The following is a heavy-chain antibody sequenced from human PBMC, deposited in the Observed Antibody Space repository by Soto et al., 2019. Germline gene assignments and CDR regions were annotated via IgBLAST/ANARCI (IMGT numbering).Heavy chain of an antibody. CDR1: GYTFTNYG. V-gene: IGHV1-3*01. CDR2: INAGDGNT. J-gene: IGHJ4*02. D-gene: IGHD6-19*01. CDR3: VRDGAVAGNINFDF. Sequence: PVASVKVSCKASGYTFTNYGVHWVRQAPGQRLEWMGWINAGDGNTKNSRNFQGRVTITRDTSASTAYMELSSLRSEDTAVYYCVRDGAVAGNINFDFWGQGTLVTVSS.